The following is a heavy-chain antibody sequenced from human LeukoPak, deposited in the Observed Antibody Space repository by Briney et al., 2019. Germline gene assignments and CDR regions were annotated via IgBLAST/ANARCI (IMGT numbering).Heavy chain of an antibody. Sequence: SETLSLTCAVSGVPFSNYYWSWVRQSPRQGLEWIGEINHSGYTNYNPSLKSRVTMSIDTSKNQFSLILTSVTAADAGVYYCTRAAAGHPDWGQGTLVTVSS. J-gene: IGHJ4*02. CDR1: GVPFSNYY. D-gene: IGHD6-19*01. CDR3: TRAAAGHPD. CDR2: INHSGYT. V-gene: IGHV4-34*01.